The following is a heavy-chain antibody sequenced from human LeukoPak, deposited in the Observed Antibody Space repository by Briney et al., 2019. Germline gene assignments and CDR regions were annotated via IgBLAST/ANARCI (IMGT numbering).Heavy chain of an antibody. Sequence: KDGESLKISCKGSGYSFTSYWIGWVRQMPGKGLEWMGIIYPGDSDTRYSPSFQGQVTISADKSISTAYLQWSSLKASDTAMYYCATTYYYDSSGYIPGSHHAFDIWGQGTMVTVSS. J-gene: IGHJ3*02. D-gene: IGHD3-22*01. CDR1: GYSFTSYW. CDR2: IYPGDSDT. V-gene: IGHV5-51*01. CDR3: ATTYYYDSSGYIPGSHHAFDI.